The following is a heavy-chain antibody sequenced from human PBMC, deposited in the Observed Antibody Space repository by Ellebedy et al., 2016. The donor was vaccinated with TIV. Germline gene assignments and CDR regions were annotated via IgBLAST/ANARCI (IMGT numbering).Heavy chain of an antibody. J-gene: IGHJ4*02. CDR2: IHYSGST. V-gene: IGHV4-61*01. Sequence: GSLRLXXTVSGGSVSRGYYYWSWIRQPPGKGLEWIGDIHYSGSTNYNPSLKSRVTISVDTSNNQFSLNLTSVTAADTAVYFCARRRVRGGFDYWGQGTLVTVSS. CDR3: ARRRVRGGFDY. CDR1: GGSVSRGYYY. D-gene: IGHD3-10*01.